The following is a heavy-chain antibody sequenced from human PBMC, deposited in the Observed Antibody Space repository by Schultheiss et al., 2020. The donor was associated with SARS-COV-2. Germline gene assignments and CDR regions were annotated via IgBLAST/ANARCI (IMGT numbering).Heavy chain of an antibody. CDR2: IYYSGST. Sequence: SETLSLTCTVSGGSVSSGSYYWSWIRQPPGKGLEWIGYIYYSGSTNYNPSLKSRVTISVDTSKNQFSLKLSSVTAADTAVYYCARHKATVEYSSSPNWFDPWGQGTLVTVSS. J-gene: IGHJ5*02. V-gene: IGHV4-61*01. CDR3: ARHKATVEYSSSPNWFDP. D-gene: IGHD6-6*01. CDR1: GGSVSSGSYY.